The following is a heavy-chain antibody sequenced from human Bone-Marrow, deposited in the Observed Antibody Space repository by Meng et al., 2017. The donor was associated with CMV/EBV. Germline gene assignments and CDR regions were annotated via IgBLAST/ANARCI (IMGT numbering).Heavy chain of an antibody. J-gene: IGHJ4*02. V-gene: IGHV1-46*01. D-gene: IGHD1-26*01. Sequence: ASVKVSCKASGYTFTSYYMHWVRQAPGQGLEWMGIINPSGGSTSYAQKFQGRVTMTRDTSTSTAYMELSRLKSDDTAVYYCARNTDLSGSYYYWGQGTLVTVSS. CDR2: INPSGGST. CDR3: ARNTDLSGSYYY. CDR1: GYTFTSYY.